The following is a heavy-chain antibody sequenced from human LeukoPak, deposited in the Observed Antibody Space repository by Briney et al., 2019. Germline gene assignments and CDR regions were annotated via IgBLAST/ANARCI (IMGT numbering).Heavy chain of an antibody. D-gene: IGHD2-2*02. CDR3: AREGCSSTSCYTGRFDP. CDR1: GGSIGSYY. Sequence: SETLSLTCTVSGGSIGSYYWSWIRQPAGKGLEWIGRIYTSGSTNYNPSLKSRVTVSVDTSKNQFSLKLSSVTAADTAVYYCAREGCSSTSCYTGRFDPWGQGTLVTVSS. V-gene: IGHV4-4*07. CDR2: IYTSGST. J-gene: IGHJ5*02.